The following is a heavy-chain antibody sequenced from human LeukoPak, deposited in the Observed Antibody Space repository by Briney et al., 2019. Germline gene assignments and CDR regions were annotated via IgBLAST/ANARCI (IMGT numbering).Heavy chain of an antibody. V-gene: IGHV3-21*04. D-gene: IGHD2-8*01. Sequence: GGSLRLSCAASGFTFSSYSMNWVRQAPGKGLEWVSSISSSSSYIYYADSVKGRFTISRDNAKNSLYLQMNSLRAEDTAVYYCAKVLRLYYDPLDYWGQGTLVTVSS. J-gene: IGHJ4*02. CDR2: ISSSSSYI. CDR1: GFTFSSYS. CDR3: AKVLRLYYDPLDY.